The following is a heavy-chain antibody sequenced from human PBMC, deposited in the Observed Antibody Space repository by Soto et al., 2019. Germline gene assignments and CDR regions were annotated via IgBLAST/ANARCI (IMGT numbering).Heavy chain of an antibody. CDR3: STDIGIYGLDI. CDR1: RFSFTNAW. V-gene: IGHV3-15*01. J-gene: IGHJ6*02. Sequence: EVQLVESGGGFVQPGGSLRLSCVASRFSFTNAWMSWVRQAPGKGPEWVGRIKSKTDGGTADYAAPVKGRFTISRDDSQNTLYLDMDSLKTGATALYHCSTDIGIYGLDIWGQGTTVTVSS. D-gene: IGHD1-26*01. CDR2: IKSKTDGGTA.